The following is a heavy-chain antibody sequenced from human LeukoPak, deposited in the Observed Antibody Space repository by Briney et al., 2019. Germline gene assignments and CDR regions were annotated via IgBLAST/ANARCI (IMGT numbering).Heavy chain of an antibody. Sequence: SQTLSLTCTVSGGSIGSGGYYWSWIRQHPGKGLEWIGYIYYSGSTYYNPSLKSRVTISVDPSQNQFSLKLSSLTAADTAVYYCARSYYDGSGTYWGGTGEQYYFDYWGQGTLVTVSS. D-gene: IGHD3-10*01. CDR2: IYYSGST. CDR1: GGSIGSGGYY. CDR3: ARSYYDGSGTYWGGTGEQYYFDY. J-gene: IGHJ4*02. V-gene: IGHV4-31*03.